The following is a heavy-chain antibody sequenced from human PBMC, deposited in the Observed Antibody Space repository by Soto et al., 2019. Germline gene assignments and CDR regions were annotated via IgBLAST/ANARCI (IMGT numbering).Heavy chain of an antibody. CDR2: ISYDGSNK. J-gene: IGHJ4*02. CDR1: GFTFSSYA. Sequence: GGFLRLSCAASGFTFSSYAMHWVRQAPGKGLEWVAVISYDGSNKYYADSVKGRFTISRDNSKNTLYLKMNSLRAEDTAVYYCARVLWFGELFTPFDYWGQGTLVTVSS. CDR3: ARVLWFGELFTPFDY. V-gene: IGHV3-30-3*01. D-gene: IGHD3-10*01.